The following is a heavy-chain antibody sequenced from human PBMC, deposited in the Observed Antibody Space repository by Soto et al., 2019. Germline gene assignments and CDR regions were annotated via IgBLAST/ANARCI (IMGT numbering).Heavy chain of an antibody. D-gene: IGHD3-22*01. CDR2: IIPIFGTA. V-gene: IGHV1-69*13. J-gene: IGHJ4*02. CDR3: EYYDSSGYYAFDY. CDR1: GGTLSSYA. Sequence: SVKVSCKASGGTLSSYAGSWVRQAPGQGLEWMGGIIPIFGTANYAQKFQGRVTITADESTSTAYMELSSLRSEDTAVYYCEYYDSSGYYAFDYWGQGTLLTVSS.